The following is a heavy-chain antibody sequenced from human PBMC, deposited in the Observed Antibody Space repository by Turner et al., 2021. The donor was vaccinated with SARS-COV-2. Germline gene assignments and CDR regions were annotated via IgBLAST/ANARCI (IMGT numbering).Heavy chain of an antibody. CDR2: IYWDDDK. CDR3: ARTLDSGWYQGQFYFDY. J-gene: IGHJ4*02. CDR1: GFSLSISGLG. V-gene: IGHV2-5*02. Sequence: QITLKESGPPLVKPTQTLTLTCTFSGFSLSISGLGVGWIRQPPGKSLEWLAHIYWDDDKRYSPSLRSRLTITKDTSKNQVVLTVTNMDPADTATYYCARTLDSGWYQGQFYFDYWGQGTLVTVSS. D-gene: IGHD6-19*01.